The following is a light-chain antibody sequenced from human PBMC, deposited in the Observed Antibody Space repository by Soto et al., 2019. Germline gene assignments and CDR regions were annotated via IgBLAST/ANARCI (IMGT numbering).Light chain of an antibody. CDR2: EGN. Sequence: QSALTQPASVSGSPGQSITISCTGTSSDAGSYNLVSWYQQHPGKAPKLMIYEGNKRPSGVSNRFSGSKSANTASLTISGLQTEDEADYYCCSYAGTNTFVFGTGTKLTV. CDR3: CSYAGTNTFV. CDR1: SSDAGSYNL. J-gene: IGLJ1*01. V-gene: IGLV2-23*01.